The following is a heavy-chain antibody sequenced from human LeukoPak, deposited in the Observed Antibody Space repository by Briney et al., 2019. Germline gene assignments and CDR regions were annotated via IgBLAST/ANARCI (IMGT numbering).Heavy chain of an antibody. V-gene: IGHV3-7*01. CDR3: ARSGSSGWFDP. CDR2: IKEDGSEK. J-gene: IGHJ5*02. D-gene: IGHD6-13*01. CDR1: GFTFSRYW. Sequence: GGSLRLSCAAAGFTFSRYWMSWVRQATGKGLECVAKIKEDGSEKYYVDSVKGRFTISRDNAKNSLYLQMNSLRAEDTAVYYCARSGSSGWFDPWGQGTLVTVSS.